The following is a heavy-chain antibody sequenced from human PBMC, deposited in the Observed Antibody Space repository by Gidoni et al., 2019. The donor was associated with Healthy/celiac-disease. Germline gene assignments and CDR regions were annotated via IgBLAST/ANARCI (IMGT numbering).Heavy chain of an antibody. CDR2: ISSSGSTI. D-gene: IGHD3-22*01. CDR3: ARNFRLYYYDSSGYLDY. CDR1: GFPFRSYE. V-gene: IGHV3-48*03. J-gene: IGHJ4*02. Sequence: EVQLVESGGGLVQPGGSLRLSCAASGFPFRSYEMNWVRQAPGKGLEWVSYISSSGSTIYYADSVKGRFTISRDNAKNSLYLQMNSLRAEDTAVYYCARNFRLYYYDSSGYLDYWGQGTLVTVSS.